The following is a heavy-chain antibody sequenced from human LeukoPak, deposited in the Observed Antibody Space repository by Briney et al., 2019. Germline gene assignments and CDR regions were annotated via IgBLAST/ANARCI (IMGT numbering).Heavy chain of an antibody. CDR3: ARVRDGYNDAYDI. V-gene: IGHV1-46*04. Sequence: ASVKVSCKASGYTFTNFYMHWVRQAPGQGLEWMALINPSGGNTRYAQKLQGRVTMTRDTSTTTVYMELSSLRSEDTAVYYCARVRDGYNDAYDIWGQGTMVTVPS. CDR2: INPSGGNT. CDR1: GYTFTNFY. J-gene: IGHJ3*02. D-gene: IGHD5-24*01.